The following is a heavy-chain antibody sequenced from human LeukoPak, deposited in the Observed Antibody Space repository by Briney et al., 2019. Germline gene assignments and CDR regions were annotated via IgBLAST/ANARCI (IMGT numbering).Heavy chain of an antibody. D-gene: IGHD3-10*01. Sequence: SSETLSLTCTVSGGSISSYYWSWIRQPAGKGLEWIGRIYTSGSTNYNPSLKSRVTISVDTSKNQFSLKLSSVTAADTAVYYCARALGLRSFAPFDYWGQGTLVTVSS. CDR3: ARALGLRSFAPFDY. CDR1: GGSISSYY. CDR2: IYTSGST. V-gene: IGHV4-4*07. J-gene: IGHJ4*02.